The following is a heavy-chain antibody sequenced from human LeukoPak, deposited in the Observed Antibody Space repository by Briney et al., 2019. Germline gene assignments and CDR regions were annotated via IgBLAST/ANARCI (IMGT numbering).Heavy chain of an antibody. V-gene: IGHV4-59*01. CDR3: ARDQGAFYSRSWLDY. D-gene: IGHD6-13*01. CDR2: IYHSGST. Sequence: SETLSLTCTVSGGSISGYQWSWIRQPPGKGLEWIGYIYHSGSTNYNPSLESRVTISVDTSKNQFSLRLTSVTAADTAVYYCARDQGAFYSRSWLDYWGQGTLVTVSS. J-gene: IGHJ4*02. CDR1: GGSISGYQ.